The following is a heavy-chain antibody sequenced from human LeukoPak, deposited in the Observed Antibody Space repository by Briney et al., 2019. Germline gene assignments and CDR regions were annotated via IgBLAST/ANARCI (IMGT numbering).Heavy chain of an antibody. V-gene: IGHV3-30*02. D-gene: IGHD6-19*01. CDR3: AKDLVLAGGFDY. J-gene: IGHJ4*02. Sequence: GGSLRLSCEASGFTFSSYGMHWVRQAPGKGLEWVAFIRYDGSNKYYADSVKGRFTISRDNSKNTLYLQMNSLRAEDTAVYYCAKDLVLAGGFDYWGQGTLVTVSS. CDR2: IRYDGSNK. CDR1: GFTFSSYG.